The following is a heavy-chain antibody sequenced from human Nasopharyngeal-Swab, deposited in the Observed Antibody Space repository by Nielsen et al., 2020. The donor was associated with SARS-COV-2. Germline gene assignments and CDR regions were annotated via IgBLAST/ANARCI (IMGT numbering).Heavy chain of an antibody. CDR1: GYTLTGYY. J-gene: IGHJ5*02. CDR3: ARDGEVTSGFDP. V-gene: IGHV1-2*02. D-gene: IGHD4-17*01. Sequence: SVTVSCKASGYTLTGYYMHLVRQAPGQGLEWMGWINPNSGGTNYAQKFQGRVTMTRDTSISTAYMELSRLRSDDTAVYYCARDGEVTSGFDPWGQGTLVTVSS. CDR2: INPNSGGT.